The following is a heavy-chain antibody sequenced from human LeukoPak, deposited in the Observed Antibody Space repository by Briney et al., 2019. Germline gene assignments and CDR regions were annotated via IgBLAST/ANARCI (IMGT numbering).Heavy chain of an antibody. CDR3: GRLGCSGGSCYSHYYYYMDV. D-gene: IGHD2-15*01. V-gene: IGHV1-2*02. CDR2: INPNSGGT. CDR1: GYTFTGYY. J-gene: IGHJ6*03. Sequence: ASVKVSCKASGYTFTGYYMHWVRQAPGQGLEWMGWINPNSGGTNYAQKFQGRVTMTRDTSISTAYMELSRLRSDDTAVYYCGRLGCSGGSCYSHYYYYMDVWGKGTTVTVS.